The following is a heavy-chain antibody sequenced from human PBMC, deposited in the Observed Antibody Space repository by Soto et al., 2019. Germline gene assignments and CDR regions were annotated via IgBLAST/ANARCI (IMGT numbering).Heavy chain of an antibody. CDR1: GYTFTNYD. Sequence: ASVKVSCKASGYTFTNYDISWVRQAPGQGLEWMGWINPKTGGTNYVQKFQGRVTMTRDTSITTAYMELSRLRSDDTAVYYCARDVVGSDYFDSWGQGTLVTVSS. CDR3: ARDVVGSDYFDS. CDR2: INPKTGGT. J-gene: IGHJ4*02. V-gene: IGHV1-2*02. D-gene: IGHD1-26*01.